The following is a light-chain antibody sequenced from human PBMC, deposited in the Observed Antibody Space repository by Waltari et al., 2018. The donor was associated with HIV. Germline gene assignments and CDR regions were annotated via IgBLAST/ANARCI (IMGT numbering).Light chain of an antibody. Sequence: DIQMTQSPSTLSASVGDRVTITCRASQSISSWLAWYQQKPGKAPKLLIYKASSLESGVPSRFSGSGSGTEFTLTISSLQPDDFATYYCQQYNSYSQTFGQGTNVEI. CDR3: QQYNSYSQT. J-gene: IGKJ1*01. CDR2: KAS. CDR1: QSISSW. V-gene: IGKV1-5*03.